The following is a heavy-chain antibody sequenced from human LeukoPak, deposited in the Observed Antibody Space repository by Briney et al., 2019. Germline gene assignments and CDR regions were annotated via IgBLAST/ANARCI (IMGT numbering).Heavy chain of an antibody. D-gene: IGHD3-10*01. V-gene: IGHV3-9*01. CDR1: GFTFDDYA. Sequence: GGSLRLSCAASGFTFDDYAMHWVRQAPGKGLEWVSGISWNSGSIGYADSVKGRFTISRDNAKNSLYLQMNSLRAEDTALYYCAKENVLYYYGSATYSQYNWFDPWGQGTLVTVSS. J-gene: IGHJ5*02. CDR2: ISWNSGSI. CDR3: AKENVLYYYGSATYSQYNWFDP.